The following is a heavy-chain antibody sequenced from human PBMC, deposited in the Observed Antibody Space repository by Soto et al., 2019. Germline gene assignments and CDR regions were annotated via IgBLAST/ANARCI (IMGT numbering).Heavy chain of an antibody. V-gene: IGHV4-38-2*01. CDR1: GYSISSGYY. J-gene: IGHJ4*02. CDR2: IYHSGST. Sequence: PSETLSLTCAVSGYSISSGYYWGWIRHPPGKGLEWIGSIYHSGSTYYNPSLKSRVTISVDTSKNQFSLKLSSVTAADTAVYYCASVLLRFGERQGFDYRGQGTLVTVS. CDR3: ASVLLRFGERQGFDY. D-gene: IGHD3-10*01.